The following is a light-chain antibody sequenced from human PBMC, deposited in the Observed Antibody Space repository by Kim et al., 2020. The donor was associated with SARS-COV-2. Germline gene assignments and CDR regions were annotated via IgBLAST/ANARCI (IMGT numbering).Light chain of an antibody. J-gene: IGLJ1*01. CDR3: SSYTNANTRL. Sequence: GPSITLTCTATSSDIGAFNYVSCVQHHPGKAPILLIYAVSQRPSGISNRFSGSTSGYTASLTISGLQAEDEADYYCSSYTNANTRLFGPGTKVTVL. V-gene: IGLV2-14*03. CDR1: SSDIGAFNY. CDR2: AVS.